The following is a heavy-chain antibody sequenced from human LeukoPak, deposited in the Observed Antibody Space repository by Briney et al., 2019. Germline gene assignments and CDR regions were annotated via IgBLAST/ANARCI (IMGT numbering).Heavy chain of an antibody. J-gene: IGHJ4*02. D-gene: IGHD6-13*01. CDR3: AKHGRGPVIAAAGKGVFDY. CDR1: GFTFSSYA. V-gene: IGHV3-23*01. CDR2: ISGSGGST. Sequence: GGSLRLSCAASGFTFSSYAMSWVRQAPGKGLEWVSAISGSGGSTYYADSVKGRFTISRDNSKNTLYLQMNSLRAEDTAVYYCAKHGRGPVIAAAGKGVFDYWGQGTLVTVSS.